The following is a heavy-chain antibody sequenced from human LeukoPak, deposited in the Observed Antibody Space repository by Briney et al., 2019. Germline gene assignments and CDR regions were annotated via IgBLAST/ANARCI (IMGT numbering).Heavy chain of an antibody. Sequence: SETLSLTCTVSGGSISSCYWSWIRQPPGKGLEWIGYIYYSGSTNYNPSLKSRVTISVDTSKNQFSLKLSSVTAADTAVYYCARGVYEYYDFWSGHKALHYYYMDVWGKGTTVTVSS. CDR2: IYYSGST. CDR1: GGSISSCY. CDR3: ARGVYEYYDFWSGHKALHYYYMDV. J-gene: IGHJ6*03. V-gene: IGHV4-59*01. D-gene: IGHD3-3*01.